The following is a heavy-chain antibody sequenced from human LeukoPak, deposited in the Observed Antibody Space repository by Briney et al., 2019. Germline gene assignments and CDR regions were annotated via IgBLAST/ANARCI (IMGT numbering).Heavy chain of an antibody. J-gene: IGHJ3*01. CDR1: GFTVSDNY. CDR2: ISGSGGST. CDR3: ARKYYYHSSGFYLDVLDF. Sequence: GGSLRLSCAASGFTVSDNYMSWVRQAPGKGLEWVSAISGSGGSTDYADSVKGRFTISRDNSKNTLYLEMNSLRAEDTAAYYCARKYYYHSSGFYLDVLDFWGQGTMVTVSS. D-gene: IGHD3-22*01. V-gene: IGHV3-23*01.